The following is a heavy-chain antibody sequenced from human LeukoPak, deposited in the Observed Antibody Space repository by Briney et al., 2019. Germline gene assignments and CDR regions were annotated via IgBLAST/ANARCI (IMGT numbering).Heavy chain of an antibody. CDR2: IYTSGST. D-gene: IGHD6-13*01. Sequence: IPSETLSLTCTVSGGSISSYYWSWIRQPAGKGLEWIGRIYTSGSTNYNPSLKSRVTMSVDTSKNQFSLKLSSVTAADTAVYYCARDQVWGYSRSLGGENWFDPWGQGTLVTVSS. V-gene: IGHV4-4*07. CDR3: ARDQVWGYSRSLGGENWFDP. CDR1: GGSISSYY. J-gene: IGHJ5*02.